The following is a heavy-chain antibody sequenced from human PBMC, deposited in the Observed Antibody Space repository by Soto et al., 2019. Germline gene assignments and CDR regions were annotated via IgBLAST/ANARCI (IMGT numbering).Heavy chain of an antibody. D-gene: IGHD1-7*01. CDR1: GLTFSNYA. V-gene: IGHV3-23*01. CDR3: AKKQDRELPRVIDF. CDR2: MSGSSSTT. J-gene: IGHJ4*02. Sequence: EVRLLESGGGLVKPGGSLRLSCATSGLTFSNYAMSWVRQAPGGGLEWVSSMSGSSSTTYYADSVRGRFTISRDRSKNTLYLQMSSLRAEDTALYYCAKKQDRELPRVIDFWGQGTLVTVSS.